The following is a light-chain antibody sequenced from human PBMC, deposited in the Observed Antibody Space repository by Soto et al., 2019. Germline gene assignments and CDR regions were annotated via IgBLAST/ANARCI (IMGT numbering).Light chain of an antibody. V-gene: IGLV2-14*01. CDR2: EVI. Sequence: QSSLTQPASVSGSPGRSITISCAGTSSDVGGYEYVSWYQQYPGKAPKLMIYEVIDRPAGAPRRFSGSKSGNTASLTITGLQAEDEADYYCSSYRTGGSYVFGTGTKVTVL. J-gene: IGLJ1*01. CDR3: SSYRTGGSYV. CDR1: SSDVGGYEY.